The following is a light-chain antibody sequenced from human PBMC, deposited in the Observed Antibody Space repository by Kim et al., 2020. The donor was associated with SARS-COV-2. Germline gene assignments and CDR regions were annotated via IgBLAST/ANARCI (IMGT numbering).Light chain of an antibody. CDR3: AAWDDTLNGHVV. J-gene: IGLJ2*01. CDR2: YDD. CDR1: SSNIGNNA. Sequence: QSVLTQPPSVSEAPRQRVTISCSGSSSNIGNNAVNWYQQFPGKAPKLLIYYDDLLPSGVSDRFSGSKSGTSASLAISGLQSEDEADYYCAAWDDTLNGHVVFGGGTKLTVL. V-gene: IGLV1-36*01.